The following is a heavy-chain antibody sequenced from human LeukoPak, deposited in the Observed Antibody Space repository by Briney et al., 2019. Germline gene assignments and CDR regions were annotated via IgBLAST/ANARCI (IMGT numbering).Heavy chain of an antibody. Sequence: GGSLRLSCSASGFTFSTNAMFWVRQAPGKRLEYVSVICHDGHTTYYADSVKGRFTISRDNSKNTLYLQMSSLRAEDMAVYYCAKSDYWGQGTLVTVSS. CDR2: ICHDGHTT. CDR1: GFTFSTNA. CDR3: AKSDY. V-gene: IGHV3-64D*06. J-gene: IGHJ4*02.